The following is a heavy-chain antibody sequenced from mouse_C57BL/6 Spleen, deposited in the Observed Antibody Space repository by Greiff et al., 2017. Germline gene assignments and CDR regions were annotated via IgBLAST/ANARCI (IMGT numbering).Heavy chain of an antibody. CDR1: GYAFSSSW. V-gene: IGHV1-82*01. CDR2: IYPGDGDT. Sequence: VQLQESGPELVKPGASVKISCKASGYAFSSSWMNWVKQRPGEGLEWIGRIYPGDGDTNYNGKFKGKATLTADKSSSTAYMQLSSLTSEDSAVYFCAGWLLDFDVWGTGTTVTVSS. D-gene: IGHD2-3*01. CDR3: AGWLLDFDV. J-gene: IGHJ1*03.